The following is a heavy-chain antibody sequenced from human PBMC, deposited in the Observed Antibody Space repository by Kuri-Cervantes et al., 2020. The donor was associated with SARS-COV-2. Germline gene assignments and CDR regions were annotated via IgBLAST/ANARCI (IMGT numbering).Heavy chain of an antibody. V-gene: IGHV3-53*01. Sequence: GESLKISCAASGFTVSSNYMSWVRQAPGKGLEWVSVIYSGGSTYYADSVKGRLTISRDNAKNTLFLQMNSLRAEDTAVYYCAKDRGTAGGWYYFDYWGQGTLVTVSS. CDR3: AKDRGTAGGWYYFDY. D-gene: IGHD6-19*01. J-gene: IGHJ4*02. CDR2: IYSGGST. CDR1: GFTVSSNY.